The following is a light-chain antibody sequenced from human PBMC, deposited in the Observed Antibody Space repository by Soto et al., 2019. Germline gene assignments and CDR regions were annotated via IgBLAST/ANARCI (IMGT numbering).Light chain of an antibody. CDR2: EVS. CDR1: SSDVGSYNL. J-gene: IGLJ1*01. V-gene: IGLV2-23*02. Sequence: QSALTQFASVSGSPGQSITISCTGTSSDVGSYNLVSWYQQHPGKAPKLMIYEVSKRPSGVSNRFSGSKSGNTASLTISGLQAEDEADYYCCSYAGSSTYVFGTWTKLTVL. CDR3: CSYAGSSTYV.